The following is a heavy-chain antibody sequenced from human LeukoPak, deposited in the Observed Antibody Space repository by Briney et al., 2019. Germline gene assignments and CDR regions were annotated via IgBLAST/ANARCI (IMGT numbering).Heavy chain of an antibody. J-gene: IGHJ4*02. Sequence: SETLSLTCAVSGGSISSGGYSWSWIRQPPGKGLEWIGYIYHSGSTYYNPSLKSRVTISVDRSKNQFSLKLSSVTAADTAVYYCAREGRYCSGGSCYRTIDYWGQGTLVTVSS. D-gene: IGHD2-15*01. CDR3: AREGRYCSGGSCYRTIDY. CDR1: GGSISSGGYS. CDR2: IYHSGST. V-gene: IGHV4-30-2*01.